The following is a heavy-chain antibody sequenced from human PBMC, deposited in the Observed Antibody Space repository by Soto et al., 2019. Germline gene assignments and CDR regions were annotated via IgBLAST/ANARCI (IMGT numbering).Heavy chain of an antibody. CDR2: ILYDGSDK. Sequence: PGGSLRLSCAASGFTFSSYGMHWVRQAPGKGLEWVAIILYDGSDKYYGDSVKGRFTISRDNSNNTLYLQMNSLRAEDTAVYYCARVVGSGSYFSYYSGMDVWGQGTTVTVSS. V-gene: IGHV3-33*01. CDR1: GFTFSSYG. J-gene: IGHJ6*02. D-gene: IGHD3-10*01. CDR3: ARVVGSGSYFSYYSGMDV.